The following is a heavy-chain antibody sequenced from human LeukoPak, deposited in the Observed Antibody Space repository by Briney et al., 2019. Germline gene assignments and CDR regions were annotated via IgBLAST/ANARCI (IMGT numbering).Heavy chain of an antibody. V-gene: IGHV3-66*02. CDR3: ARVHYSGSWIPVPNFDY. J-gene: IGHJ4*02. CDR2: IYSASTSGT. Sequence: GGSLRLSCAASGFTVSSNYMSWVRQAPGKGLEWVSVIYSASTSGTYYADSVKGRLTISRDNSKNTLFLQMNSLRPDDTAVYYCARVHYSGSWIPVPNFDYWGQGALVTVSS. D-gene: IGHD6-13*01. CDR1: GFTVSSNY.